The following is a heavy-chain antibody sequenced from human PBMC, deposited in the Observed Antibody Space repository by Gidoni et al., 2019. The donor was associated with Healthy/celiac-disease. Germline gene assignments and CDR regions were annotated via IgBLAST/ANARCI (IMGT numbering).Heavy chain of an antibody. CDR1: GCTFSNAW. J-gene: IGHJ3*02. Sequence: EVQLVESGGGLVKPGGSLRLSCADSGCTFSNAWISWVRQAPGKGLEWVGRIKSKTDGGTTDYAAPVKGRFTSSRDDSKNTLYLQMNSLTTEDTAVYYCTTSTELGFGELPSSFDIWGQGTLVTVSS. V-gene: IGHV3-15*01. CDR2: IKSKTDGGTT. D-gene: IGHD3-10*01. CDR3: TTSTELGFGELPSSFDI.